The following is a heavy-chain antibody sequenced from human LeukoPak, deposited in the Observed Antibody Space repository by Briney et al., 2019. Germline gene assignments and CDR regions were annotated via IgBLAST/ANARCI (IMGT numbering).Heavy chain of an antibody. J-gene: IGHJ6*02. V-gene: IGHV5-51*01. CDR2: IYPADSDT. Sequence: GESLKISCKVSGYTFTTYWIGWVRQMPGKGLEWMGIIYPADSDTRYSPSFQGQVTISADKSISTAYLQWSSLKASDTAMYYCARRPTVGSLNYYYGMDVWGQGTTVTVSS. CDR3: ARRPTVGSLNYYYGMDV. D-gene: IGHD4-23*01. CDR1: GYTFTTYW.